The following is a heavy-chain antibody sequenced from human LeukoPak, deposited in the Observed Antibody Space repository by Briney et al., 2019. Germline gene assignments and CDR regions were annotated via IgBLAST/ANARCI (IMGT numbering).Heavy chain of an antibody. CDR3: AKDLTSGSGSYDY. V-gene: IGHV3-23*01. J-gene: IGHJ4*02. Sequence: GRSLRLSCTASGFTFTDYAMSWVRQAPGEGLEWVSAISGDGGGYTYYADSVKGRFTISRVNSKNTLYLEMNSLRAEDTAVYYCAKDLTSGSGSYDYWGQGTLVTVSS. CDR1: GFTFTDYA. CDR2: ISGDGGGYT. D-gene: IGHD3-10*01.